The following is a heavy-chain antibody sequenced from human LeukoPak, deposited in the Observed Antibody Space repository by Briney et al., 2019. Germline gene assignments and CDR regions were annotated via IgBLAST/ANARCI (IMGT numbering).Heavy chain of an antibody. CDR1: GGSFSGYY. J-gene: IGHJ6*03. D-gene: IGHD3-3*01. Sequence: SETLSLTCAVYGGSFSGYYWSWIRQPPGKGLEWIGEINHSGSTNYNPSLKSRVTISVDTSKNQFSLKLSSVTAADTAVYYCARAPYYDFWSDSLHYYYYMDVWGKGTTVTVSS. V-gene: IGHV4-34*01. CDR2: INHSGST. CDR3: ARAPYYDFWSDSLHYYYYMDV.